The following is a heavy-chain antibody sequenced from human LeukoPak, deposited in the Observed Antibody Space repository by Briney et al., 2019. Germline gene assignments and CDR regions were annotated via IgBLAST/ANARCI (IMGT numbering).Heavy chain of an antibody. V-gene: IGHV3-23*01. J-gene: IGHJ2*01. CDR3: AKDRLASFWYFDL. CDR2: ISGSGGST. Sequence: PRGSLRLSCAASGFTFSSYAMSWVRQAPGKGLEWVSAISGSGGSTYYADSVKGRFTISRDNSKNTLYLQMNSLRAEDTAVYYCAKDRLASFWYFDLWGRGTLVTVSS. CDR1: GFTFSSYA.